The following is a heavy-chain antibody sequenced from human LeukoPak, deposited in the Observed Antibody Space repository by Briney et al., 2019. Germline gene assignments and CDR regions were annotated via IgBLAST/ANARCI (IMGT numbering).Heavy chain of an antibody. CDR1: GFTFSSYE. CDR2: ISSSGSTI. CDR3: AREAGYSSSWCLRTSVWFDY. V-gene: IGHV3-48*03. D-gene: IGHD6-13*01. J-gene: IGHJ4*02. Sequence: GGSLRLSCAASGFTFSSYEMNWVRQAPGKGLEWVSYISSSGSTIYYADSVKGRFTISRDNAKNSLYLQMNSLRAEDTAVYYCAREAGYSSSWCLRTSVWFDYWGQGTLVTVSS.